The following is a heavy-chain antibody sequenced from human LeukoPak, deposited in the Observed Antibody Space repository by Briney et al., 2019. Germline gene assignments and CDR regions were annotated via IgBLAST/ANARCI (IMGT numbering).Heavy chain of an antibody. CDR1: GLTFSKAW. Sequence: GGSLRLSCAASGLTFSKAWMSWVRQAPGKGLEWVGRIKSNTEGGTTDYAAPVKGRFTISRDDSKNTLYLQMNSLKAEDTAVYYCTTDQWLVVATDYWGQGTLITVSS. CDR2: IKSNTEGGTT. D-gene: IGHD6-19*01. V-gene: IGHV3-15*05. J-gene: IGHJ4*02. CDR3: TTDQWLVVATDY.